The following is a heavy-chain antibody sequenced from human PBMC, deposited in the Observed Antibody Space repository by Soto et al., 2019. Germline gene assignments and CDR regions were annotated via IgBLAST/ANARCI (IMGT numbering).Heavy chain of an antibody. CDR3: SRLTTMVREINDDPFDF. D-gene: IGHD3-10*01. CDR1: GYTFTNYY. Sequence: GASVKVSCKASGYTFTNYYIHWVRQAPGQGLEWMGVINPTGGRASYAPKFQGRVTLTRDTSTSTAYMELSSLSSDDTAVYFCSRLTTMVREINDDPFDFWGQGTLVTSPQ. CDR2: INPTGGRA. J-gene: IGHJ4*03. V-gene: IGHV1-46*03.